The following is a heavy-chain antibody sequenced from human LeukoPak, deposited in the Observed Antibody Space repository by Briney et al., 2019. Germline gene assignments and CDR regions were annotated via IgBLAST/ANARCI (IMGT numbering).Heavy chain of an antibody. Sequence: ASVKVSCTASGYTFTSYGISWVRQAPGQGLEWMGWISAYNGNTNYAQKLQGRVTMTTDTSTSTAYMELRSLRSDDTAVYYCARDPLTYYYDSSGYYYDAYFDYWGQGTLVTVSS. V-gene: IGHV1-18*01. CDR1: GYTFTSYG. CDR3: ARDPLTYYYDSSGYYYDAYFDY. D-gene: IGHD3-22*01. J-gene: IGHJ4*02. CDR2: ISAYNGNT.